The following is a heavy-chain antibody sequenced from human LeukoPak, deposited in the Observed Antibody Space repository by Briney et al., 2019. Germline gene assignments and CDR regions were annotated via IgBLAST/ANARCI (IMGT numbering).Heavy chain of an antibody. J-gene: IGHJ4*02. D-gene: IGHD1-1*01. Sequence: GGSLRLSCAASGFTFNSYAFNWVRQAPGKGLEWVSYISSSSNVIYYTDSVKGRFTISRDNARNLLSLQMNSLRAEDTAVYYCAKGAGVYNGYYLDYWGQGTLVTVSS. V-gene: IGHV3-48*01. CDR2: ISSSSNVI. CDR3: AKGAGVYNGYYLDY. CDR1: GFTFNSYA.